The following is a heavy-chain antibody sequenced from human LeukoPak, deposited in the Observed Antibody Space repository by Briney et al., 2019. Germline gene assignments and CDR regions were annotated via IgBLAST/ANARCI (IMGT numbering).Heavy chain of an antibody. V-gene: IGHV3-21*01. D-gene: IGHD4-17*01. CDR1: GFSFNTYT. CDR3: ARGRTTGDNYFDY. Sequence: GGSLRLSCAASGFSFNTYTMNWVRQVPGRGLECVSSITWDSAYIYYADSVKGRFTISRDNSKNSLYLQVNSLRAEDTAVYYCARGRTTGDNYFDYWGQGTLVSVSS. J-gene: IGHJ4*02. CDR2: ITWDSAYI.